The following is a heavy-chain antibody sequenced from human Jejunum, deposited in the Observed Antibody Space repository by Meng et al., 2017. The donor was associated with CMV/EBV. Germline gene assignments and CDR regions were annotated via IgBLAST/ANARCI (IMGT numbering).Heavy chain of an antibody. CDR3: ASDISGNSYAYDQ. J-gene: IGHJ5*02. D-gene: IGHD5-18*01. V-gene: IGHV1-69*08. CDR2: IILILGTP. Sequence: SGATLTTYIISWVRPAPGQGLEWMGRIILILGTPNHAQKFQGRVSITADKSTSTVYMELNSLRSEDTAIYYCASDISGNSYAYDQWGQGTLVTVSS. CDR1: GATLTTYI.